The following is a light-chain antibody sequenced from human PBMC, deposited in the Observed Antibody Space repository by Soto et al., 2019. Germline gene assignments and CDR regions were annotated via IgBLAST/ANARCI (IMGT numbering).Light chain of an antibody. CDR2: GAS. V-gene: IGKV3-15*01. J-gene: IGKJ2*01. Sequence: EVVRTQSPATLYLSPGERATLSCRASQSVSSNLAWYQHKPGQAPRLLVYGASTRATGIPARFSGSGSWTEFTLTISSLQSEDFAVYYCQQYNNWPPHTFGQGTKLEIK. CDR3: QQYNNWPPHT. CDR1: QSVSSN.